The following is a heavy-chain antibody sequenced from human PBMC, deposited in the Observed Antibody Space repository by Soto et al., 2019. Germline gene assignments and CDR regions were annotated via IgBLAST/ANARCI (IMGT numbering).Heavy chain of an antibody. CDR2: ISDYNGNT. V-gene: IGHV1-18*04. Sequence: GVSVKVSCKASGYTFTSYGISWVRQAPGQGLEWMGWISDYNGNTKYAQELQGRVTMTTDTSTSTAYMELRSLTSDDTALYYCAREWGYYYDSSGYYYGDFDYWGQGTLVTVSS. CDR3: AREWGYYYDSSGYYYGDFDY. J-gene: IGHJ4*02. D-gene: IGHD3-22*01. CDR1: GYTFTSYG.